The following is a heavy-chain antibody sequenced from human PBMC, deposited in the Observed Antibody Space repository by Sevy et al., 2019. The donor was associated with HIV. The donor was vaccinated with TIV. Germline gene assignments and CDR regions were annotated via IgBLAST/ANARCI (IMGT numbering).Heavy chain of an antibody. CDR1: GYAFMSYG. V-gene: IGHV1-18*01. J-gene: IGHJ4*02. CDR3: ARVPTYYYGSATYFDH. CDR2: IGVYNGNA. D-gene: IGHD3-10*01. Sequence: ASVKVSCKTSGYAFMSYGVTWVRQAPGQGLEWMGWIGVYNGNANSAQKFRDSVTMTTDTSTSTAHMELTNLRSDDTAVYYCARVPTYYYGSATYFDHWGQGTLVTVSS.